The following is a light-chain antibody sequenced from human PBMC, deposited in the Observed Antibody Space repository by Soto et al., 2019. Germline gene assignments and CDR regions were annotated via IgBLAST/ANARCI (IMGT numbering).Light chain of an antibody. CDR3: QQSNNWPPWT. J-gene: IGKJ1*01. CDR2: GAS. V-gene: IGKV3-15*01. Sequence: EIVMTQSPATLSVSPGERATLSCRASQSVSSNLAWYQQKPGQAPRLLIYGASTRATGIPARFSGSGSGTEFTLTISSPQSEDFAVYYCQQSNNWPPWTFGQGTKVEIK. CDR1: QSVSSN.